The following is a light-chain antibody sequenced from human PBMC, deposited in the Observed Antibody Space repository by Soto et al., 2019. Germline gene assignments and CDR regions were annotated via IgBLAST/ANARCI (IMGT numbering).Light chain of an antibody. V-gene: IGKV3-15*01. CDR3: QQYNNWPIT. CDR2: GAS. J-gene: IGKJ5*01. CDR1: QSVSSN. Sequence: EIVMTQSPATLSVSPGERATLSCRASQSVSSNLAWYQQKRGQAPRLLIYGASTRATGIPARFSGSGSGTEFTLTISSLQSADFAVYYCQQYNNWPITFGQGTRLEIK.